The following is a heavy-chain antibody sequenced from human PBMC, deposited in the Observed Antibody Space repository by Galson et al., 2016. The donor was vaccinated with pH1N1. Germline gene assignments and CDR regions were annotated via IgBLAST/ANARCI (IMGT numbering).Heavy chain of an antibody. CDR3: ARSDYGDFVGYFAY. V-gene: IGHV2-5*01. D-gene: IGHD4-17*01. CDR1: GFSLSTSGVG. J-gene: IGHJ4*02. Sequence: PALVKPTQTLTLTCTFSGFSLSTSGVGVGWIRQPPGKALEWLALIYWNDDQRYSPSLKSRLTITKDTSKNQVVLTVTNMDPVDTATYYCARSDYGDFVGYFAYWGQGTLVTVPS. CDR2: IYWNDDQ.